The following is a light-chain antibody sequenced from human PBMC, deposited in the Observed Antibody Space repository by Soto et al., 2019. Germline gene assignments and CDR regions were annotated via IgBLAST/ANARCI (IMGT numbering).Light chain of an antibody. CDR2: EVT. CDR3: CSFAGSNPFPYV. V-gene: IGLV2-23*02. CDR1: ISDVGSHNL. J-gene: IGLJ1*01. Sequence: QSALTQPASVSGSPGQSITISCTGTISDVGSHNLVSWYQQHPGKAPKLIIYEVTERPSGVSSRFSGSESGNTASLTVSGLQADDEADYHCCSFAGSNPFPYVFGTGTKVTVL.